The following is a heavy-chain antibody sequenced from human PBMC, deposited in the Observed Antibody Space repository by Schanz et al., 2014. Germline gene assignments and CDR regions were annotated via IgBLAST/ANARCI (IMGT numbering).Heavy chain of an antibody. CDR3: ARDGGRDGYNWAFDV. Sequence: EVQLVESGGGLIQPGGSLRLSCAVSGFTVNTNYMSWVRQAPGKGLEWISSMYINSGSTQYADSVKGRFIISRDSSKNTLFLQMNSLRADDTAVYFCARDGGRDGYNWAFDVWGQGTLVTVSS. CDR1: GFTVNTNY. CDR2: MYINSGST. D-gene: IGHD5-12*01. J-gene: IGHJ3*01. V-gene: IGHV3-53*01.